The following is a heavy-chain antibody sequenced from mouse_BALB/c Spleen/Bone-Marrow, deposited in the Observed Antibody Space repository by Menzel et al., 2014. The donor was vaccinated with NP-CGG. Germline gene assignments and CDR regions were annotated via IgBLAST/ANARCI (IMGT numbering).Heavy chain of an antibody. CDR2: IDPANGNT. J-gene: IGHJ2*01. D-gene: IGHD2-4*01. CDR1: GFNIKDTY. Sequence: VHLQQPGAELVKPGASVKLSCTASGFNIKDTYMHWVKQRPEQGLEWIGRIDPANGNTKYDPKFQGKATITADTSSNTAYLQLSSLTSEDTAVYYCARGYYDYDLDYWGQGTTLTVSS. V-gene: IGHV14-3*02. CDR3: ARGYYDYDLDY.